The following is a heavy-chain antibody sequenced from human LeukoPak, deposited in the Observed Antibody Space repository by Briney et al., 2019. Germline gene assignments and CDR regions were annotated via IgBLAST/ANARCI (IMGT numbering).Heavy chain of an antibody. V-gene: IGHV3-23*01. Sequence: GGSLRLSCAASGFTFSSHAMSWVRQAPGKGLEWVSAISGSGGSTYYADSVKGRFTISRDNSKNTLYLQMNSLRAEDTAVYYCAKGQRRGYSYGNFDYWGQGTLVTVSS. D-gene: IGHD5-18*01. J-gene: IGHJ4*02. CDR3: AKGQRRGYSYGNFDY. CDR2: ISGSGGST. CDR1: GFTFSSHA.